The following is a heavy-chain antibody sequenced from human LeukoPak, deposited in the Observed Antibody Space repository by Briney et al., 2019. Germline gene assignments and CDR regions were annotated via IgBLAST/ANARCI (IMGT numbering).Heavy chain of an antibody. CDR3: ARESGGYYGGAFDY. D-gene: IGHD3-22*01. Sequence: ASVKVSCKASGYSFPSYGISWVRQAPGQGLEWMGWISAYSGKTNYAQNLQGRVTMTTDTSTSTAYMELRSLRADDTAIYYCARESGGYYGGAFDYWGQGTLVTVSS. CDR2: ISAYSGKT. V-gene: IGHV1-18*01. CDR1: GYSFPSYG. J-gene: IGHJ4*02.